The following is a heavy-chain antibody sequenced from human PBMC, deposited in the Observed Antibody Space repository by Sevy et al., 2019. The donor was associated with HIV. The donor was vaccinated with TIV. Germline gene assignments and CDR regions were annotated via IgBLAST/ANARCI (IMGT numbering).Heavy chain of an antibody. V-gene: IGHV3-49*03. CDR3: TRAMYYYDSGSYYGMDV. CDR1: GFNFGDYI. J-gene: IGHJ6*02. CDR2: IRNKTYGETR. Sequence: GGSLRLFCRGSGFNFGDYIMSWFRQAPGKGLDWVGFIRNKTYGETREYAASVKGRVTISRDDSKGIAYLQMNSLKTEDTARYYCTRAMYYYDSGSYYGMDVWGQGTTVTVSS. D-gene: IGHD3-10*01.